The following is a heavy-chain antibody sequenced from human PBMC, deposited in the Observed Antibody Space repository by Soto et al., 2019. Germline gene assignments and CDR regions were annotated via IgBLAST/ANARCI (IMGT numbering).Heavy chain of an antibody. J-gene: IGHJ4*02. D-gene: IGHD3-16*01. CDR3: AKRAGGSSSPFDY. Sequence: EVQLLESGGGLVQPGGSLRLSCAASGFTFSGYAMNWVRQAPGKGLEWVSGISVGGGNTYYADSVKGRCTISRDNSQNTLYLQMNSLRAEDSAVYFCAKRAGGSSSPFDYWGQGTLVTV. CDR2: ISVGGGNT. V-gene: IGHV3-23*01. CDR1: GFTFSGYA.